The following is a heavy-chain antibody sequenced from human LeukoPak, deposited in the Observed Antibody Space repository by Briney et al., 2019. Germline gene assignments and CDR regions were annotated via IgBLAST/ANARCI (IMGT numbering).Heavy chain of an antibody. J-gene: IGHJ5*02. CDR1: GYTFTDYY. Sequence: ASVKISCKVSGYTFTDYYMHWVQQAPGKGLEWMGLVDPEDGETIYAEKFQGRVTITADTSTDTAYMELSSLRSEDTAVYYRATAHPLAARQGVWLDPWGQGTLVTVSS. V-gene: IGHV1-69-2*01. CDR2: VDPEDGET. CDR3: ATAHPLAARQGVWLDP. D-gene: IGHD6-6*01.